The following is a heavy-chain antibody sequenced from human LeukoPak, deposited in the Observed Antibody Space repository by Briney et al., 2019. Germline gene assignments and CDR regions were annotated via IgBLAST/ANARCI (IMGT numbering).Heavy chain of an antibody. V-gene: IGHV4-38-2*02. CDR2: IYHSGST. J-gene: IGHJ4*02. Sequence: SETLSLTCTVSGYSISSGYYWGWIRQPPGKGLQWIGSIYHSGSTYYNPSLKSRVTISVDTSKNQFSLKLSSVTAADTAVYYCGHDYWGQGTLVTVSS. CDR1: GYSISSGYY. CDR3: GHDY.